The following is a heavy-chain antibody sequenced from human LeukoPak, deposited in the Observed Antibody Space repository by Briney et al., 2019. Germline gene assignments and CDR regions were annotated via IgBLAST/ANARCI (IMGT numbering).Heavy chain of an antibody. CDR3: ARAPWAAAEFDF. CDR2: IKQDGSDK. D-gene: IGHD6-13*01. CDR1: AFTLSRYW. J-gene: IGHJ4*02. Sequence: GRSMTLSCPASAFTLSRYWMSWVRPAPTRGREWVANIKQDGSDKYYVDSVKGRFTISRDNAKNSLYLQMNSLRAEDTAVYYCARAPWAAAEFDFWGQGTLVTVSS. V-gene: IGHV3-7*03.